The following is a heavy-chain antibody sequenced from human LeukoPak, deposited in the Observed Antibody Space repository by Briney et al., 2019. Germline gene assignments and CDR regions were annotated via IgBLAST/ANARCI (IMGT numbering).Heavy chain of an antibody. CDR2: ISSNGGST. J-gene: IGHJ4*02. Sequence: GGSLRLSCAASGFTFSSYAMHWVRQAPGKGLEYVSAISSNGGSTYYANSVKGRFTISRDNSKNTLYLQMGSLRAEDMAVYYYARDRRIVGATFDYWGQGTLVTVSS. CDR1: GFTFSSYA. CDR3: ARDRRIVGATFDY. V-gene: IGHV3-64*01. D-gene: IGHD1-26*01.